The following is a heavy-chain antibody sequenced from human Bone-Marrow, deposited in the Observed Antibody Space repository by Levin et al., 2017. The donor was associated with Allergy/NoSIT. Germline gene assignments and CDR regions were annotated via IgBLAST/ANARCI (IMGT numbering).Heavy chain of an antibody. D-gene: IGHD4-23*01. CDR2: ISQDGRET. Sequence: PGGSLRLSCAASGFNFIAYGLYWVRQPPGKGLEWVAVISQDGRETHYGNSVKGQFTISRDNFRNRVYLQMDNLRPEDTAVYYCARDLLTAVVSSRGLDGWGHGTTVTVSS. J-gene: IGHJ6*02. CDR3: ARDLLTAVVSSRGLDG. V-gene: IGHV3-30*04. CDR1: GFNFIAYG.